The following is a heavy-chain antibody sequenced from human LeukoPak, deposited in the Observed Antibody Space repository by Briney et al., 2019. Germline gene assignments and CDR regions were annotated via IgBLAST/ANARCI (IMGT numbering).Heavy chain of an antibody. CDR2: IKPDGSDT. V-gene: IGHV3-74*01. Sequence: GGSLRLSCGASGFTFTTHWIHWARQAPGKGLVWVSRIKPDGSDTNYADSVKGRFTISRDNAKNTVYLQMNSLRAEDTAVYYCAKGGDYGGNSKVYYFDYWGQGTLVTVSS. J-gene: IGHJ4*02. CDR3: AKGGDYGGNSKVYYFDY. D-gene: IGHD4-23*01. CDR1: GFTFTTHW.